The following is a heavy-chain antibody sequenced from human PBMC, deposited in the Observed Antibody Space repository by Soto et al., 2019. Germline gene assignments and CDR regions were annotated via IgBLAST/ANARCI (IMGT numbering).Heavy chain of an antibody. J-gene: IGHJ6*02. CDR2: IIPIFGTA. CDR1: GGTFSSYA. D-gene: IGHD4-17*01. Sequence: QVQLVQSGAEVKKPGSSVKVSYKASGGTFSSYAISWVRQAPGQGLEWMGGIIPIFGTANYAQKFQGRVTITADESTSTAYMELSSLRSEDTAVYYCARGLGYGDYGAYYYGMDVWGQGTTVTVSS. CDR3: ARGLGYGDYGAYYYGMDV. V-gene: IGHV1-69*12.